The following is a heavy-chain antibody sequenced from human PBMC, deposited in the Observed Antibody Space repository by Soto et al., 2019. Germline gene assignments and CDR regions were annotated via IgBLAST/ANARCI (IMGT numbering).Heavy chain of an antibody. CDR3: AREGFRAAAGIYYYYMDV. CDR2: IWYDGSNK. J-gene: IGHJ6*03. CDR1: GFTFGSYG. V-gene: IGHV3-33*01. D-gene: IGHD6-13*01. Sequence: GGSLRLSCAASGFTFGSYGMHWVRQAPGKGLEWVAVIWYDGSNKYYADSVKGRFTISRDNSKNTLYLQMNSLRAEDTAVYYCAREGFRAAAGIYYYYMDVWGKGTTVTVSS.